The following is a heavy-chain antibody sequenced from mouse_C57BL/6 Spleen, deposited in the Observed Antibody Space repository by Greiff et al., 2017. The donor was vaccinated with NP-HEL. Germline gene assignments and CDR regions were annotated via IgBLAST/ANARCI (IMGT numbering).Heavy chain of an antibody. CDR1: GYTFTSYW. V-gene: IGHV1-59*01. J-gene: IGHJ2*01. D-gene: IGHD2-4*01. CDR2: IDPSDSYT. CDR3: ARDDYVGY. Sequence: QVQLQQPGAELVRPGTSVKLSCKASGYTFTSYWMHWVKQRPGQGLEWIGVIDPSDSYTNYNQKFKGKATLTVDTSSSTAYMQLSSLTSEDSAVYYCARDDYVGYWGQGTTLTVSS.